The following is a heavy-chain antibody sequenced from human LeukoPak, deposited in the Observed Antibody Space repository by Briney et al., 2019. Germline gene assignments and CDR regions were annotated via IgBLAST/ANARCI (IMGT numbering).Heavy chain of an antibody. D-gene: IGHD3-22*01. CDR3: ARSGSYYDSSGYYFDY. CDR1: GFTFSTYW. J-gene: IGHJ4*02. Sequence: GGSLRLSCGASGFTFSTYWMSWVRQAPGKGLEWVANIKHVGSEKYYVDSVKGRFTISRDNARNSLYLQMNSLRAEDTAVYYCARSGSYYDSSGYYFDYWGQGALVTVSS. V-gene: IGHV3-7*01. CDR2: IKHVGSEK.